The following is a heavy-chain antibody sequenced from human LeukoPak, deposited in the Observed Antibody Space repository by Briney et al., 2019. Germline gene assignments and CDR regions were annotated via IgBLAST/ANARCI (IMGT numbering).Heavy chain of an antibody. J-gene: IGHJ4*02. CDR3: ARGNYCSSTSCYYFDY. V-gene: IGHV3-20*04. CDR2: INWNGGST. Sequence: PGGSLRLSCAASGFTFDDYGMSWVRQAPRKGLEGVSGINWNGGSTGYADSVKGRFTISRDNAKNSLYLQMNSLRAEDTALYYCARGNYCSSTSCYYFDYWGQGTLVTVSS. D-gene: IGHD2-2*01. CDR1: GFTFDDYG.